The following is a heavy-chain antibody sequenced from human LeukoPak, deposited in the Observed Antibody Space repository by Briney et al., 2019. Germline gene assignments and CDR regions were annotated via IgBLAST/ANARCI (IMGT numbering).Heavy chain of an antibody. Sequence: ASVKVSCKASGYTFTGYYMHWVRQAPGQGLEWMGWINPNSGGTNYAQKFQGRVTMTRDTSISTAYMELSRLRSDDTAVYYCARDYLYRAQWGDIVATSYTPVGAFGFDPWAREPWSPSPQ. D-gene: IGHD5-12*01. J-gene: IGHJ5*02. CDR3: ARDYLYRAQWGDIVATSYTPVGAFGFDP. V-gene: IGHV1-2*02. CDR1: GYTFTGYY. CDR2: INPNSGGT.